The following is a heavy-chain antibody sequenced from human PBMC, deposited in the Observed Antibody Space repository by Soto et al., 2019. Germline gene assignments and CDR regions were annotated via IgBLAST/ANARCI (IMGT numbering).Heavy chain of an antibody. CDR3: ARGNWRLDY. D-gene: IGHD1-20*01. CDR2: IYYSGST. J-gene: IGHJ4*02. CDR1: GGSISSYY. V-gene: IGHV4-59*01. Sequence: PSETLSLTCTVSGGSISSYYWSWIRQPPGKGLEWIGYIYYSGSTNYSPSIKSRVTISVDTSKNQFSLKLSSVTAADTAVYYCARGNWRLDYWGQGTLVTVSS.